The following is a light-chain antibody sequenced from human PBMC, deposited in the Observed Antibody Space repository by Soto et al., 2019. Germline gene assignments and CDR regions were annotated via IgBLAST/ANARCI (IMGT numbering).Light chain of an antibody. Sequence: EIVLTQSPSTLSLSPGEGATLSCRASQSVSSSLAWYQQKPGQAPRLLIYATSTRATGIPDRFSGSGSGTDFTLTISSLEPEDFAVYYCQQRSNWPPITFGQGTRLEIK. CDR1: QSVSSS. CDR2: ATS. J-gene: IGKJ5*01. V-gene: IGKV3-11*01. CDR3: QQRSNWPPIT.